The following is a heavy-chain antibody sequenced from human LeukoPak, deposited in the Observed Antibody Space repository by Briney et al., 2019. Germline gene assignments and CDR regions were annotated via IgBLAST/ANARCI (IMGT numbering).Heavy chain of an antibody. Sequence: PARSLRLSCAASGFTFSSYAMHWDRQAPGKGLEWVAVISYDGSNKYYADSVKGRFTISRDNSKNTLYLQMNSLRAEDTAVYYCARERVAAAGTGSRFDYWGQGTLVTVSS. CDR2: ISYDGSNK. V-gene: IGHV3-30-3*01. CDR3: ARERVAAAGTGSRFDY. D-gene: IGHD6-13*01. J-gene: IGHJ4*02. CDR1: GFTFSSYA.